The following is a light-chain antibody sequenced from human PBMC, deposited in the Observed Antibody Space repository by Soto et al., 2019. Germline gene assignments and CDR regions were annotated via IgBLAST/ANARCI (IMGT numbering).Light chain of an antibody. CDR1: QDIRND. CDR3: LQDHTYPLT. Sequence: AIQMTQSPSSLSASVGDRVTITCRASQDIRNDLGWYQQKPGKAPKLLIYKTSNLQSGVPSSFSGSGSGTDFTLTISSLQPEDFATYYCLQDHTYPLTFGQGTRLDIK. CDR2: KTS. V-gene: IGKV1-6*01. J-gene: IGKJ5*01.